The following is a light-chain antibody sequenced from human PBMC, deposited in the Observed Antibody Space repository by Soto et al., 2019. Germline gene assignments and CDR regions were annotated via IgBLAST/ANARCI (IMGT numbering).Light chain of an antibody. CDR2: AAS. CDR3: QQTYSAPYS. Sequence: DIQMPQPPSSLSASVGDRVTITCRESQSITNNLNWYHQKPGKAPKLLIYAASSLENGVPSSFSGSGSGTDFTLTISSLQPEDFATYYCQQTYSAPYSFGQGTKLEIK. V-gene: IGKV1-39*01. J-gene: IGKJ2*01. CDR1: QSITNN.